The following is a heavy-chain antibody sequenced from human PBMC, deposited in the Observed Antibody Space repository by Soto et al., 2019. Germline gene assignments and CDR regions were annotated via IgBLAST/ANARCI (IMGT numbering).Heavy chain of an antibody. CDR3: VRGRYSLGV. CDR2: ITSGNIV. D-gene: IGHD2-15*01. J-gene: IGHJ6*02. CDR1: GFIVSYYE. V-gene: IGHV3-48*03. Sequence: PGGSLRLCCAASGFIVSYYEMNWVRQAPGKGLEWVSMITSGNIVYYADSVRGRFTISRDDAENSLDLQMNSLRVEDTAIYYCVRGRYSLGVWGQGTTVTVSS.